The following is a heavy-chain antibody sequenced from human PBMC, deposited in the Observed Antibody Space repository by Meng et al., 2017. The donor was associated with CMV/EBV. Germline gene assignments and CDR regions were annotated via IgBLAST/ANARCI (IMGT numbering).Heavy chain of an antibody. CDR3: ARGEGEHFDWLFGYYFDY. D-gene: IGHD3-9*01. CDR2: INHSGST. Sequence: SETLSLTCAVYGGSFSGCYWSWIRQPPGKGLEWIGEINHSGSTNYNPSLKSRVTISVDTSKNQFSLKLSSVTAADTAVYYCARGEGEHFDWLFGYYFDYWGQGTLVTVS. V-gene: IGHV4-34*01. J-gene: IGHJ4*02. CDR1: GGSFSGCY.